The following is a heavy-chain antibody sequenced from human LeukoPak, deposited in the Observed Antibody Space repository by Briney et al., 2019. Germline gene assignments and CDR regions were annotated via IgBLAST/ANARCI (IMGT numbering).Heavy chain of an antibody. J-gene: IGHJ3*02. Sequence: GASVKVSCKASGYTFTGYYMHWVRQAPGQGLEWMGRINPNSGGTNYAQKFQGRVTMTRDTSISTAYMELSRLRSDDTAVYYCARDYGDYYDSSGYPLPPEHDAFDIWGQGTMVTVSS. CDR3: ARDYGDYYDSSGYPLPPEHDAFDI. V-gene: IGHV1-2*06. CDR1: GYTFTGYY. D-gene: IGHD3-22*01. CDR2: INPNSGGT.